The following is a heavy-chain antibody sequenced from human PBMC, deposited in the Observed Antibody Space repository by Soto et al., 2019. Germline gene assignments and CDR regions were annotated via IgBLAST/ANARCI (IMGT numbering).Heavy chain of an antibody. J-gene: IGHJ4*02. CDR3: ARRLIFDY. V-gene: IGHV4-59*08. CDR1: GGSISSYY. D-gene: IGHD3-16*01. CDR2: IYYSGST. Sequence: QVQLQESGPGLVKPSETLSLTCTVSGGSISSYYWSWIRQPPGKGLEWIGYIYYSGSTNYNPSLKSRVTISVDTSKNQFSLKLSSVTAADTAVYYCARRLIFDYWGQGTLVTVSS.